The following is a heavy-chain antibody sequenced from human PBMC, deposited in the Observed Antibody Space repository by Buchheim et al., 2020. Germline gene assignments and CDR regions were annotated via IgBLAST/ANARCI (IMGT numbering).Heavy chain of an antibody. J-gene: IGHJ4*02. V-gene: IGHV3-23*01. CDR3: AKVRSIIDKMFDY. CDR2: ITDGVGT. D-gene: IGHD1-14*01. CDR1: GFTFSSYA. Sequence: EVQLLESGGGLVQPGGSLRLSCAASGFTFSSYAMSWVRQAPGKGLEWVSVITDGVGTFYADSVKVRFSISRDNSKKLLYLQMNSLRAEDTAVYYCAKVRSIIDKMFDYWGQGTL.